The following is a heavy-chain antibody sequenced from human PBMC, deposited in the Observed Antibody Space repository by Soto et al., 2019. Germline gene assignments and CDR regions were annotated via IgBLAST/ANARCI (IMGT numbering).Heavy chain of an antibody. CDR3: ARTYYYDSSGYFSYFDY. D-gene: IGHD3-22*01. Sequence: QLQLQESGSGLVKPSQTLSLTCAVSGGSISSGGYSWSWIRQPPGKGLEWIGYIYHSGSTYYNPSLKSRVTISVDRSKNQFSLKLSSVTAADTAVYYCARTYYYDSSGYFSYFDYWGQGTLVTVSS. CDR2: IYHSGST. V-gene: IGHV4-30-2*01. J-gene: IGHJ4*02. CDR1: GGSISSGGYS.